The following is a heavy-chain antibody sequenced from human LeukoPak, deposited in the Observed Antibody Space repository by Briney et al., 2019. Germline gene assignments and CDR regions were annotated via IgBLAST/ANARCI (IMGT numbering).Heavy chain of an antibody. D-gene: IGHD3-10*01. J-gene: IGHJ6*02. CDR3: ARVYGSGPFYYYGMDV. V-gene: IGHV3-21*01. CDR2: ISTTIVYT. Sequence: GGSLRLSCEASEFTFTTYSMNWVRQAPGKGLEWVSSISTTIVYTYYADSVKGRFTISRDNAKNSLFLQMNSLRAEDTAVYFCARVYGSGPFYYYGMDVWGQGTTVTVSS. CDR1: EFTFTTYS.